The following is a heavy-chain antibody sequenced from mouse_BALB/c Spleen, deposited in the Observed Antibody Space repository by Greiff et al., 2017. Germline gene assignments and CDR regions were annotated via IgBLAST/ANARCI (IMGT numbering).Heavy chain of an antibody. CDR2: INSNGGST. D-gene: IGHD2-3*01. Sequence: VQRVESGGGLVQPGGSLKLSCAASGFTFSSYGMSWVRQTPDKRLELVATINSNGGSTYYPDSVKGRFTISRDNAKNTLYLQMSSLKSEDTAMYYCARGGDGYLDYWGQGTTLTVSS. V-gene: IGHV5-6-3*01. CDR3: ARGGDGYLDY. J-gene: IGHJ2*01. CDR1: GFTFSSYG.